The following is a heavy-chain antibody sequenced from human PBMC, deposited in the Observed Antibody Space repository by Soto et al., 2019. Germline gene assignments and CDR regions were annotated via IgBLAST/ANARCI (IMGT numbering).Heavy chain of an antibody. CDR1: GGSITNYY. V-gene: IGHV4-59*01. CDR2: IHNSGNT. J-gene: IGHJ5*02. Sequence: SETLSLTCTVPGGSITNYYWTWLRQLPGKRLEWIAHIHNSGNTNSNPSLKSRVTISVDTSKNHFSLQLTSVTAADTAVYYCARGAGFSYASTWFDIWGQGTLVTVSS. D-gene: IGHD5-18*01. CDR3: ARGAGFSYASTWFDI.